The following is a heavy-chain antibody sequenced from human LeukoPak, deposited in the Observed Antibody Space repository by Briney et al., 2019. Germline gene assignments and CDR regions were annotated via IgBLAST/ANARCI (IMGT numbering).Heavy chain of an antibody. CDR1: GGSISTSSYY. CDR3: ARQVGGYSGPPPTVDY. V-gene: IGHV4-39*01. Sequence: TSETLSLTCTVSGGSISTSSYYWGWIRQPPGKGLEWIGTIYYSGRTYYNPSLKSRVTISVDTSKNQFSQKLSSLTAADTAVYYCARQVGGYSGPPPTVDYWGQGTLVTVSS. J-gene: IGHJ4*02. CDR2: IYYSGRT. D-gene: IGHD5-12*01.